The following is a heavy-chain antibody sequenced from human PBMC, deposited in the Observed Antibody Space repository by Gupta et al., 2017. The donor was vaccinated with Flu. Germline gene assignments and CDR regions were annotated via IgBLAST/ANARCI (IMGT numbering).Heavy chain of an antibody. J-gene: IGHJ5*02. Sequence: EVQMLESGGGLVQPGGSLRLSCSASGFTFSSYAMHWVRQAPGKGLEWVSNISGSGLSTYYTDSVKGRFTISRDNSKNTLYLQMDSLRAEDTAIYFCAKGSRLPARGGWLDPWGQGTLVTVSS. D-gene: IGHD6-13*01. V-gene: IGHV3-23*01. CDR2: ISGSGLST. CDR3: AKGSRLPARGGWLDP. CDR1: GFTFSSYA.